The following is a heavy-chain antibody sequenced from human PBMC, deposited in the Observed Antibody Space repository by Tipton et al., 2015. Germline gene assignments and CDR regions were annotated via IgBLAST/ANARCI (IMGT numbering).Heavy chain of an antibody. Sequence: GLVKPSENLSLTCTVSGGSVTSGSYYWSWIRQPPGKGLEWIGYISYTDGAHYNPALKSRVTISVDTSKNQLSLKLSSVTAADTAVYYCATGRSIAARPFDYWGQGTLVTVSS. J-gene: IGHJ4*02. V-gene: IGHV4-61*01. CDR1: GGSVTSGSYY. CDR3: ATGRSIAARPFDY. CDR2: ISYTDGA. D-gene: IGHD6-6*01.